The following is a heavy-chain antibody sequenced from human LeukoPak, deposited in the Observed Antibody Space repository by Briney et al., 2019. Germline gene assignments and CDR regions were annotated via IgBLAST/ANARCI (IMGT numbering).Heavy chain of an antibody. V-gene: IGHV3-30-3*01. J-gene: IGHJ4*02. CDR1: GFTFSSYA. CDR3: ARERTYLCLDY. CDR2: ISYDGSNK. Sequence: GGSLRLSCAASGFTFSSYAMHWVRQAPGKGLEWVAVISYDGSNKYYAGSVKGRFTISRDNSKNTLYVQMNSLRAEDTAVYYCARERTYLCLDYWGQGTLVTVSS. D-gene: IGHD3-10*02.